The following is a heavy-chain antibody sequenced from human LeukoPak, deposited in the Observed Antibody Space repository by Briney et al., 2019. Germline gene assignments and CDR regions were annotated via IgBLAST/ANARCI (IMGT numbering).Heavy chain of an antibody. CDR3: ARGGAATLDY. V-gene: IGHV3-74*01. J-gene: IGHJ4*02. D-gene: IGHD2-15*01. Sequence: PGGSLRLSCAASGFTFSPSRMFWVRQAPGKGVVWVSYINGDGSATTYADSVKGRFTISRDNAKNTLYLQMNSLRAEDTAVYYCARGGAATLDYWGQGTLVTVSS. CDR2: INGDGSAT. CDR1: GFTFSPSR.